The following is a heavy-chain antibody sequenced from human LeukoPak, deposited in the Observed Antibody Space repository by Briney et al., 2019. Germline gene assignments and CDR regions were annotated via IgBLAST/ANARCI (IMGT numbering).Heavy chain of an antibody. V-gene: IGHV4-59*08. D-gene: IGHD3-22*01. Sequence: PLETLSLTCTVSGGSISSYYWSWIRQPPGKGLEWIGYIYYSGSTNYNPSLKSRVTISVDTSKNQFSLKLSSVTAADTAVYYCARHYYDSSGYYNNWFDPWGQGTLVTVSS. J-gene: IGHJ5*02. CDR1: GGSISSYY. CDR3: ARHYYDSSGYYNNWFDP. CDR2: IYYSGST.